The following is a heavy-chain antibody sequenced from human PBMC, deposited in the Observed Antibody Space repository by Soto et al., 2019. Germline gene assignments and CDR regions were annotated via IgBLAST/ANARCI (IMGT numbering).Heavy chain of an antibody. CDR3: AKASGYYFDY. V-gene: IGHV3-23*01. J-gene: IGHJ4*02. Sequence: EVQLLESGGALVQPGGSLRLSCAASGFSFSSYTMRWVRQAPGKGLEWVSAISGSGSTIYYADSVKGRFTISRDNSRNTLYLQMRSLRADDTAVYYCAKASGYYFDYWGQGTLVPVSS. CDR1: GFSFSSYT. D-gene: IGHD5-12*01. CDR2: ISGSGSTI.